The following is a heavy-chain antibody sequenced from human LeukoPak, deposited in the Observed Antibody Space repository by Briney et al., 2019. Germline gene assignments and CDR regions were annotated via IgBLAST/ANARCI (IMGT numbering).Heavy chain of an antibody. CDR1: GGSISSGGYY. V-gene: IGHV4-31*03. CDR3: ARDHKSEFFDY. J-gene: IGHJ4*02. Sequence: KASETLSLTCTVSGGSISSGGYYWSWIRQHPGKGLEWIGYIYYSGSTYYNPSLKSRVTISVDTSKNQFSLKLSSVTAADTAVYYCARDHKSEFFDYWGQGTLVTVSS. CDR2: IYYSGST. D-gene: IGHD3-10*01.